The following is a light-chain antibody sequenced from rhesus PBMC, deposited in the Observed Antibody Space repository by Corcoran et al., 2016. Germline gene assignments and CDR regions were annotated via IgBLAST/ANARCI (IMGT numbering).Light chain of an antibody. CDR3: LQYNSDPFT. Sequence: DIQMTQSPSSLSASVGDRGTITCRARQGISNYLSWYQQKQGKAPKLLINDASTLQSGVPSRFSGSGSGTDFTLTIISLQPEDFSTYYCLQYNSDPFTFGPGTKLDIK. CDR2: DAS. J-gene: IGKJ3*01. V-gene: IGKV1-43*02. CDR1: QGISNY.